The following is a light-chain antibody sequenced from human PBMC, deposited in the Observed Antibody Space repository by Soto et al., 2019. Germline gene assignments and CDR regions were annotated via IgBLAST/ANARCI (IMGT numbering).Light chain of an antibody. Sequence: RSTLSGSVGDRVTITCRASQTISSWLAWYQQKPGKAPKLLIYKASTLKSGVPSRFSGSGSGTEFTLTISSLQPDDFATYYCQHYNSYSEAFGQGTKVDIK. CDR1: QTISSW. CDR2: KAS. CDR3: QHYNSYSEA. V-gene: IGKV1-5*03. J-gene: IGKJ1*01.